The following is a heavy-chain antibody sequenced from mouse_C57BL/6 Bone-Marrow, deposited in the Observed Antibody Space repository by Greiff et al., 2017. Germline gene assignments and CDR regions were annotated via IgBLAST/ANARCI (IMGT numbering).Heavy chain of an antibody. CDR1: GFTFSSYA. Sequence: EVKLVESGGGLVKPGGSLKLSCAASGFTFSSYAMSWVRQTPEKRLEWVATISDGGSYTYYPDNVKGRFTISRDNAKNNLYLQMSHLKSEDTAMYYCARDYYGSDYWGQGTTLTVSS. J-gene: IGHJ2*01. CDR2: ISDGGSYT. V-gene: IGHV5-4*01. CDR3: ARDYYGSDY. D-gene: IGHD1-1*01.